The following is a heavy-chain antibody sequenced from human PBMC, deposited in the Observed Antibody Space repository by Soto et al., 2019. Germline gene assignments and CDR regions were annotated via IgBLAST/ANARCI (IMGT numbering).Heavy chain of an antibody. J-gene: IGHJ5*02. Sequence: QVQLQESGPGLVKPSQTLSLTCTFSGGSISSGGYYWSWIRQHPGKGLEWIGYIYYSGSTYYNPPHKRRVIISVDSSKTKCSLKLSSVTAADTAVYYCARSVTPWGQGTLVTVSS. CDR1: GGSISSGGYY. D-gene: IGHD3-10*01. CDR3: ARSVTP. CDR2: IYYSGST. V-gene: IGHV4-31*03.